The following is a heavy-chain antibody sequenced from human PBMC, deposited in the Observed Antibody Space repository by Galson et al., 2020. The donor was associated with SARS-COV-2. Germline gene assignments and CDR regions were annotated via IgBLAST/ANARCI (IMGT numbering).Heavy chain of an antibody. CDR1: GGSISSSSYY. J-gene: IGHJ6*03. CDR2: NYYSGST. Sequence: SETLSLTCTVSGGSISSSSYYWGWIRQPPGKGLEWIGSNYYSGSTYYNPSLKSRVTISVDTSKNQFSLKLSSVTAADTAVYYCASPLIRVGATHYYYYYMDVWGKGTTVTVSS. V-gene: IGHV4-39*01. D-gene: IGHD1-26*01. CDR3: ASPLIRVGATHYYYYYMDV.